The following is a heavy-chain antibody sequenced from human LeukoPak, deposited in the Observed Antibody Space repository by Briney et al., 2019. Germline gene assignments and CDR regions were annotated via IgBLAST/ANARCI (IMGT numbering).Heavy chain of an antibody. CDR1: GGSITGYH. J-gene: IGHJ3*02. Sequence: SQTLSLTCTVSGGSITGYHCSWIRQPPGKGLEWIGYIYSSETTEYKPSLKSRVTISADTSKNQFSLKLASVTAADTAIYYCARRNDFDIWGQGTMVTVSS. V-gene: IGHV4-4*08. CDR3: ARRNDFDI. CDR2: IYSSETT.